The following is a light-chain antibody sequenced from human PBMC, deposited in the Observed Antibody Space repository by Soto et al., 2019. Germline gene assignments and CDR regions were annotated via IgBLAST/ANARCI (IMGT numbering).Light chain of an antibody. J-gene: IGKJ1*01. CDR2: DAS. Sequence: EIVLTHSPGTLSLSPGERATLSCSASQSVSSSYLAWYQQKPGQAPRLLIYDASTRATGIPTRFSGSGSGTEFTLTISSLQSEDSAVYYCQQYNNWPRTFGQGTKVDI. CDR3: QQYNNWPRT. CDR1: QSVSSSY. V-gene: IGKV3-15*01.